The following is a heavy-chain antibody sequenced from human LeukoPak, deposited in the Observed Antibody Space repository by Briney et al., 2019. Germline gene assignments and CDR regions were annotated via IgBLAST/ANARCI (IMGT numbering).Heavy chain of an antibody. D-gene: IGHD6-19*01. J-gene: IGHJ4*02. CDR1: GGSISSSSYY. CDR3: ARAAKAPGIAVAGHFDY. CDR2: IYYSGST. Sequence: SETLSLTCTVSGGSISSSSYYWGWIRQPPGKGLEWIGSIYYSGSTYYNPSLKSRVTISVDTSKNQFSLKLSSVTAADTAVYYCARAAKAPGIAVAGHFDYWGQGTLVTVSS. V-gene: IGHV4-39*07.